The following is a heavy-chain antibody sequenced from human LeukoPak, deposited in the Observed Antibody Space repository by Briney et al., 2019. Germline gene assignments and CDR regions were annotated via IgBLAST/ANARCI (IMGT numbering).Heavy chain of an antibody. CDR3: ARSISWYSYLDY. J-gene: IGHJ4*02. D-gene: IGHD6-19*01. Sequence: SETLSLTCTVSGASISSYYWNWIRQPPGKGLEWIGYIYYSGNTNYNPSLKSRVTMSVDTFKNQFSLKVTSVTAADTAVYYCARSISWYSYLDYWGQGTLVTVSS. V-gene: IGHV4-59*12. CDR2: IYYSGNT. CDR1: GASISSYY.